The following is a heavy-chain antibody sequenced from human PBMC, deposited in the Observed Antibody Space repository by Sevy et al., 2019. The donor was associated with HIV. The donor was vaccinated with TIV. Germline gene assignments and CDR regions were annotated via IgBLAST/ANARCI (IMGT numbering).Heavy chain of an antibody. CDR3: ARDGGYDYVWGSYRSYAFDI. V-gene: IGHV3-11*04. CDR1: GFTFSDYY. Sequence: GGSLRLSCAASGFTFSDYYMSWIRQAPGKGLEWVSYISSSGGTIYYADSVKGRFTISRDNAKNSLYLQMNSLRAEDTAVYYCARDGGYDYVWGSYRSYAFDIWGQGTLVTVSS. J-gene: IGHJ3*02. D-gene: IGHD3-16*02. CDR2: ISSSGGTI.